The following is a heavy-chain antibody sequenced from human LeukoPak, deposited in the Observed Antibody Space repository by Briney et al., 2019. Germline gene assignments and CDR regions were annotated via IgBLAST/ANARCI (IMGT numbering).Heavy chain of an antibody. J-gene: IGHJ4*02. Sequence: GSLRLSCAASGFTFSSYSMNWVRQAPGKGLEWVSSISSSSSYIYYADSVKGRFTISRDNAKNSLYLQMNSLRAEDTAVYYCARVAVDTAMVEYYFDYWGQGTLVTVSS. CDR1: GFTFSSYS. CDR2: ISSSSSYI. CDR3: ARVAVDTAMVEYYFDY. V-gene: IGHV3-21*01. D-gene: IGHD5-18*01.